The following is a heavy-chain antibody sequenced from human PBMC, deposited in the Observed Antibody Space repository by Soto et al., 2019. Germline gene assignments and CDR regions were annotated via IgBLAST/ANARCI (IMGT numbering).Heavy chain of an antibody. CDR2: ISSSGATK. V-gene: IGHV3-48*03. J-gene: IGHJ6*02. CDR1: GFTFSSHE. Sequence: ESGGGLVQPGGSLKLSCAVSGFTFSSHEFNWVRQAPGKGLEFISHISSSGATKYYAESVKGRFTISRDNGKKSLHLQMNSLRAEDTGVYYCASKVEIFYYFGMDVWGQGTTVIVSS. CDR3: ASKVEIFYYFGMDV.